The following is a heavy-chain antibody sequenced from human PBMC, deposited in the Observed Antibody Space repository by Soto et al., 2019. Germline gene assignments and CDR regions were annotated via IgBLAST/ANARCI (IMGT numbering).Heavy chain of an antibody. CDR3: ASPGAILIEQSGGAFDI. J-gene: IGHJ3*02. Sequence: ASVKVSCKASGYTFTSYAMHWVRQAPGQRLEWMGWINAGNGIANYAQKFQGRVTITADKSTSTAYMELSSLRSEDTAMYYCASPGAILIEQSGGAFDIWGQGTMVTVSS. D-gene: IGHD2-15*01. V-gene: IGHV1-3*01. CDR2: INAGNGIA. CDR1: GYTFTSYA.